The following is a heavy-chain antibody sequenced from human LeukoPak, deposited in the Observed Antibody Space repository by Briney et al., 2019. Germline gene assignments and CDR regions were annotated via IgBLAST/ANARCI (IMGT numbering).Heavy chain of an antibody. J-gene: IGHJ6*02. CDR2: IYYSGST. V-gene: IGHV4-59*01. CDR1: GGSINYYY. D-gene: IGHD3-10*01. Sequence: SETLSLTCTVSGGSINYYYWSWIRQPPGKGLEWIGYIYYSGSTNYNPSLKSRVTISVDTSKSQFSLKLSSVTAADTAVYYCARVGGSNFYYYGMDVWGQGTTVTVSS. CDR3: ARVGGSNFYYYGMDV.